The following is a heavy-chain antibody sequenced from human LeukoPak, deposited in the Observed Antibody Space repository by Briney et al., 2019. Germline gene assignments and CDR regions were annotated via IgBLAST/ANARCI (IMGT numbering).Heavy chain of an antibody. D-gene: IGHD4-23*01. CDR1: GGSLSSSSYY. CDR3: ARLGGGNSAYSYAFDI. CDR2: IYYSGTT. V-gene: IGHV4-39*01. J-gene: IGHJ3*02. Sequence: SETLSLTCTVSGGSLSSSSYYWGWIRQPPGKGLEWIGGIYYSGTTYYNPSLKSRVTISVDTSKDQFSLKLSSVTATDTAVYYCARLGGGNSAYSYAFDIWGQGTMVTVSS.